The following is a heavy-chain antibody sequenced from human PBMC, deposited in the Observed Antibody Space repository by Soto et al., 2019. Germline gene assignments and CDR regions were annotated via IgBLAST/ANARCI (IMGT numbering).Heavy chain of an antibody. CDR1: GFSFSADGVG. V-gene: IGHV2-5*02. D-gene: IGHD2-21*01. J-gene: IGHJ3*01. Sequence: QITLKESGPTLVKPTQTLTLTCIFSGFSFSADGVGVGWIRQPPGKALEWLALIFWDDDARYSPSLKGRLTITKDTSKNQVVLTMTNMDPVDTATYYCAHAYGGTSWPNDAFDVWGPGTVVTVSS. CDR3: AHAYGGTSWPNDAFDV. CDR2: IFWDDDA.